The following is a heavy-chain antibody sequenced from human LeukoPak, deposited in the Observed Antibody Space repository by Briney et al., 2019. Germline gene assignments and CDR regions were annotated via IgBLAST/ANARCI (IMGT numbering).Heavy chain of an antibody. CDR1: GFTFDDYG. D-gene: IGHD6-13*01. CDR3: ARGTLKAAATDFDY. V-gene: IGHV3-20*04. CDR2: INWNGGST. J-gene: IGHJ4*02. Sequence: GGSLRLSCAASGFTFDDYGMSWVRQAPGKGLEWVSGINWNGGSTGYADSVTGRFTISRDNAKNSLYLQMNSLRAEDTALYYRARGTLKAAATDFDYWGQGTLVTVSS.